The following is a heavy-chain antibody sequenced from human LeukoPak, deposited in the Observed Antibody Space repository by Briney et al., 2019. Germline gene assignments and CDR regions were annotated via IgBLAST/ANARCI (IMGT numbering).Heavy chain of an antibody. V-gene: IGHV1-2*02. D-gene: IGHD6-6*01. CDR2: INPNSGGT. CDR1: GYTFTGYY. CDR3: ARDEGRKTSIAASRGWFDP. Sequence: ASVKVSCKTSGYTFTGYYMHWVRQAPGQGLEWMGWINPNSGGTNYAQKFQGRVTMTRDTSISTAYMELSRLRSDDTAVYYCARDEGRKTSIAASRGWFDPWGQGTLVTVSS. J-gene: IGHJ5*02.